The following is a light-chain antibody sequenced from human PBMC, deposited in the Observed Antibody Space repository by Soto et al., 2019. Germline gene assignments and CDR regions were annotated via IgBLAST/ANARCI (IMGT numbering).Light chain of an antibody. V-gene: IGKV1-9*01. J-gene: IGKJ2*01. CDR3: QQLNDYPYT. Sequence: DIQLTQSPSLLSASVGDRVTITCRASQGIRNYLDWYQQRPAKAPELLIYAASTLQTGVPPRFSGSCSGTEFTLRISNLQPEDFATYYCQQLNDYPYTFGQGTKLEIK. CDR2: AAS. CDR1: QGIRNY.